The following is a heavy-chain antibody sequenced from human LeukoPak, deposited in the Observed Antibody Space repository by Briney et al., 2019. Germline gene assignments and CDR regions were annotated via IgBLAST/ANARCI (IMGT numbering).Heavy chain of an antibody. J-gene: IGHJ3*02. D-gene: IGHD4-11*01. Sequence: GGSLRLSCAASGFTFSDYYMNWVRQAPGKGLEYVSYISSGSGTIYYADSVQGRFTISRDNAKNSLYLQMNSLSAEDTAVYYCARAQKYSYDAFDIWGQGTMVTVSS. CDR1: GFTFSDYY. CDR3: ARAQKYSYDAFDI. CDR2: ISSGSGTI. V-gene: IGHV3-11*04.